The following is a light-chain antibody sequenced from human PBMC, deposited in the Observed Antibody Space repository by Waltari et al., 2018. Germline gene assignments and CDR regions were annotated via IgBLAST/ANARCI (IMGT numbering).Light chain of an antibody. CDR1: KSIGNS. J-gene: IGKJ1*01. Sequence: EIVLTESPDFHSCSPKEKVTITCRASKSIGNSLDWYQQKPDQSPKLLIKYATQSFSGLPSRFGGSGSGTDFTLTINSLEAEDAATYYCHQSSSLPVTFGQGTKVEIK. CDR3: HQSSSLPVT. V-gene: IGKV6-21*01. CDR2: YAT.